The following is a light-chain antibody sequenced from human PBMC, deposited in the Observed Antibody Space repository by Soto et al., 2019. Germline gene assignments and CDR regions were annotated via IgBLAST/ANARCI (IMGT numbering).Light chain of an antibody. J-gene: IGKJ1*01. CDR2: GAS. V-gene: IGKV3-20*01. CDR1: QTVSTSF. CDR3: QHMRT. Sequence: EIVLTQSPGTLSLSPGERATLSCRASQTVSTSFLAWYQQKRGQAPRLLIYGASTRATGVPDRFSGSGSGTDFTLTISELEPEDFGSYYCQHMRTFGQGTKVEMK.